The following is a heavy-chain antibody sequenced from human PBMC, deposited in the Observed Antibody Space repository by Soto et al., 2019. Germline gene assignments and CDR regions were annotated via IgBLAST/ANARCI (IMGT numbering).Heavy chain of an antibody. CDR3: ARTLYGDNVDY. Sequence: QVQLVQSGAEVKKPGASVKVSCKASGYTFTSDDINWVRQATGQGLEWMGWMNPNSANTGYAQKFQGRVTMTRNTSISTAYMELSSLRSEVTAVYYCARTLYGDNVDYWGQGTLVTVS. J-gene: IGHJ4*02. V-gene: IGHV1-8*01. CDR2: MNPNSANT. D-gene: IGHD4-17*01. CDR1: GYTFTSDD.